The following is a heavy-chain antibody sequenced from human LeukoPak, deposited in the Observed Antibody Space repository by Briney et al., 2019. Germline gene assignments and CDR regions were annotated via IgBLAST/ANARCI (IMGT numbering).Heavy chain of an antibody. CDR1: GFTFNSYA. D-gene: IGHD3-16*01. V-gene: IGHV3-23*01. CDR2: ISGSGGST. Sequence: GGSLRPSCAASGFTFNSYAMSWVRQAPGKGLEWVSAISGSGGSTYYADSVKGRFTISRDNSKNMLSLQMSSLRVEDTAVYYCAKHKSLWDWFDPWGQGTLVTVSS. CDR3: AKHKSLWDWFDP. J-gene: IGHJ5*02.